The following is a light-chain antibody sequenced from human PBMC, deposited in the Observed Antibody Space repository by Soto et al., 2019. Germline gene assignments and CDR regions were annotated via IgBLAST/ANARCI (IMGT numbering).Light chain of an antibody. Sequence: TVMTQSPAALSVSPGDRASLSCRASQSVGGNLAWYQLRPGQSPRLLIYDASTRATGIPDRYTGSGSGTDFTRTIASLQSDDIAIYYCQQYDDWPPLTFGGGTKVDLK. J-gene: IGKJ4*01. V-gene: IGKV3-15*01. CDR1: QSVGGN. CDR3: QQYDDWPPLT. CDR2: DAS.